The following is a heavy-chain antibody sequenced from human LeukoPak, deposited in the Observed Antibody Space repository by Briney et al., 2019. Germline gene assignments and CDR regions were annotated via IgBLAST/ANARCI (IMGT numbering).Heavy chain of an antibody. CDR2: INSDGGST. D-gene: IGHD3-3*01. CDR3: ARDQQDDFWSGRGFDP. V-gene: IGHV3-74*01. J-gene: IGHJ5*02. CDR1: GYTFSSYW. Sequence: GGSLKLSCAASGYTFSSYWMHWVRQAPGKGLVWVSRINSDGGSTSYADSVKGRFTISRDNAKNTLYLQMNSLRAEDTAVYYCARDQQDDFWSGRGFDPWGQGTLVTVSS.